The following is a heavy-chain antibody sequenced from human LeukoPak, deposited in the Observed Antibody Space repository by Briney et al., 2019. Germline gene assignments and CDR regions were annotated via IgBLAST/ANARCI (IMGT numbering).Heavy chain of an antibody. D-gene: IGHD3-22*01. CDR3: AREGPYYDSSLDY. V-gene: IGHV4-59*01. CDR2: IYYSGST. Sequence: SETLSLTCTVSGGSISSYYWSWIRQPPGKGLEWIGYIYYSGSTNYNPSLKSRVTISVDTSKNQFSLKLSSVTAADTAVYYCAREGPYYDSSLDYWGQGTLVTVSS. J-gene: IGHJ4*02. CDR1: GGSISSYY.